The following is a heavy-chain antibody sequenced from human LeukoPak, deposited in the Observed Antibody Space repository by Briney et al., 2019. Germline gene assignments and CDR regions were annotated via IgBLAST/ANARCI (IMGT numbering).Heavy chain of an antibody. D-gene: IGHD6-19*01. CDR3: ARVSYSSGGRFMGYYYGMDV. Sequence: GGSLRLSCAASGFTFSSYSMNWVRQAPGKGLEWVSSISSSSSYIYYADSVKGRFTISRDNAKNSLYLQMNSLRAEDTAVYYCARVSYSSGGRFMGYYYGMDVWGQGTTVTVSS. CDR2: ISSSSSYI. V-gene: IGHV3-21*01. CDR1: GFTFSSYS. J-gene: IGHJ6*02.